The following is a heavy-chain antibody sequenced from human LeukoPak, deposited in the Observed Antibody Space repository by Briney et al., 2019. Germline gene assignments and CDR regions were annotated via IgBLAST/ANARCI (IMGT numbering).Heavy chain of an antibody. CDR1: GGSINNYY. V-gene: IGHV4-59*08. CDR3: ARRIGGTTHDAIDV. J-gene: IGHJ3*01. CDR2: IFHSGST. D-gene: IGHD1-26*01. Sequence: SETLSLTCTVSGGSINNYYWSWIRQPPGKGLEWIGYIFHSGSTNYNPSLKSRVTMSVDTSKNQFSLRLRSVTAADTAVYYCARRIGGTTHDAIDVSGQGRLVTVSS.